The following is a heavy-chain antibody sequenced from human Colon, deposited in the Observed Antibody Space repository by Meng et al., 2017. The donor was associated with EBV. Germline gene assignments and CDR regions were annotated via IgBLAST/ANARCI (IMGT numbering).Heavy chain of an antibody. CDR3: ARVTGKIYYDGSGYPEAFDY. CDR2: IYYSGSR. Sequence: HVQLQASGPDMVNPLQTLSLTCTVSGDSISSTDYYWRWGRQPPGKGLEWTGYIYYSGSRYYNPSLKSRVTISVDTSKNQFSLKLSSVTAADTAVYYCARVTGKIYYDGSGYPEAFDYWGQGTLVTVSS. CDR1: GDSISSTDYY. D-gene: IGHD3-22*01. V-gene: IGHV4-30-4*01. J-gene: IGHJ4*02.